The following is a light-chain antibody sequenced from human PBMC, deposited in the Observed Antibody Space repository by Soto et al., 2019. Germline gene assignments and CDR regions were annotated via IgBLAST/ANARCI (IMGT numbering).Light chain of an antibody. V-gene: IGLV2-14*01. Sequence: QSVLTQPASVSGSPGQSITISCTGTSSDVGGYNYVSWYQQHPGKAPKLIIYEVSNRPSGVSNHFSGSKSGNTASLTISGLQAEDEADYYCSSYTRSSTDVFGTGTKLTVL. CDR1: SSDVGGYNY. CDR2: EVS. J-gene: IGLJ1*01. CDR3: SSYTRSSTDV.